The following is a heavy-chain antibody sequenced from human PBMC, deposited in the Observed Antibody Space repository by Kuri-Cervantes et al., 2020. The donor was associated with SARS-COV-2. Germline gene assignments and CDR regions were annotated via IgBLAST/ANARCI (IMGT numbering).Heavy chain of an antibody. V-gene: IGHV1-24*01. Sequence: ASVKVSCKISGYTLTELTMHWVRQAPGKGLEWMGAFDPEDDERVYAQNFQGRVTMTEDTSTDTAYMELSSLRSEDTAVYYCARVGDYYDSSGYYLYWGQGTLVTVSS. J-gene: IGHJ4*02. D-gene: IGHD3-22*01. CDR2: FDPEDDER. CDR3: ARVGDYYDSSGYYLY. CDR1: GYTLTELT.